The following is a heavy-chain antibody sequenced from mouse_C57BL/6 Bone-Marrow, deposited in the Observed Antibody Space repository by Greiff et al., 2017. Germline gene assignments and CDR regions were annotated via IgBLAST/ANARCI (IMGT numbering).Heavy chain of an antibody. V-gene: IGHV6-6*01. CDR1: GFTFSDAW. CDR2: ISHKANNHAT. D-gene: IGHD1-1*01. J-gene: IGHJ1*03. CDR3: AKDYGSLGYFDV. Sequence: EVHLVESGGGLVQPGGSMKLSCAASGFTFSDAWMDWVRQSPEKGLEWVAEISHKANNHATYYAESVKGRFTISRDDSKSSDYRRMNSLKAEVTGIYYCAKDYGSLGYFDVWGTGTTVTVSA.